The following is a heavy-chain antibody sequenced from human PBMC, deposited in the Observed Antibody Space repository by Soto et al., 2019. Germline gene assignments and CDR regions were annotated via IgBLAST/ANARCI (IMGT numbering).Heavy chain of an antibody. V-gene: IGHV3-21*01. CDR3: ARRLVPAAIPIYYYYYGMDV. CDR1: GFTFSSYS. D-gene: IGHD2-2*02. Sequence: GGSLRLSCAASGFTFSSYSMNWVRQAPGKGLEWVSSISSSSSYIYYADSVKGRFTISRDNAKNSLYLQMNSLRAEDTAVYYCARRLVPAAIPIYYYYYGMDVWGQGTTVTVS. J-gene: IGHJ6*02. CDR2: ISSSSSYI.